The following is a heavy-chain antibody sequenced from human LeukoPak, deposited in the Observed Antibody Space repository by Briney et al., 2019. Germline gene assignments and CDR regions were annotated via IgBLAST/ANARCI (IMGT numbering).Heavy chain of an antibody. D-gene: IGHD3-10*01. CDR1: GFTFSSYG. V-gene: IGHV3-33*01. J-gene: IGHJ6*03. CDR2: IWYDGSNK. CDR3: ARDRGLSMVRGVIKGDYYMDV. Sequence: GRSLRLSCAASGFTFSSYGMHWVRQALGKGLEWVAVIWYDGSNKYYADSVKGRFTISRDNSKNTLYLQMNSLRAEDTAVYYCARDRGLSMVRGVIKGDYYMDVWGKGTTVTVSS.